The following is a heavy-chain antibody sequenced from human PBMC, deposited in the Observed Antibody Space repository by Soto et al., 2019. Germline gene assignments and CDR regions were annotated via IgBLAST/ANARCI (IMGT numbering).Heavy chain of an antibody. Sequence: QVHLVQSGAEVKKPGASVQVSCRASGYRFISYYVHWVRQAPGQGLEWIAVLNPANGRTTYAETFHGRITITTDTSTSTVFMELSSLRSEDTAVYFCARDISRRQTYFGMDVWGQGTTVTVSS. D-gene: IGHD2-21*01. V-gene: IGHV1-46*01. CDR1: GYRFISYY. CDR2: LNPANGRT. J-gene: IGHJ6*02. CDR3: ARDISRRQTYFGMDV.